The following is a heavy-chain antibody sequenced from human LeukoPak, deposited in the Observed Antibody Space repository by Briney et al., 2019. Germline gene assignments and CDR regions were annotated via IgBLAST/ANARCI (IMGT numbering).Heavy chain of an antibody. Sequence: GGSLRLSCAASGFTVSSTFMTWVRQAPGKGLEWVSVIYTGGRTYYADSVKGRFSISRDNSRNTLYLLMNSLRAEDTAVYYCARGDSGYDQLDYWGQGTLVTVSS. D-gene: IGHD5-12*01. CDR3: ARGDSGYDQLDY. CDR1: GFTVSSTF. CDR2: IYTGGRT. J-gene: IGHJ4*02. V-gene: IGHV3-66*01.